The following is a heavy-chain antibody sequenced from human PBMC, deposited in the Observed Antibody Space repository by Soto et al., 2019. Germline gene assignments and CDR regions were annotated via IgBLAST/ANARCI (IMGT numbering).Heavy chain of an antibody. J-gene: IGHJ5*02. CDR2: INVGNGNT. CDR1: GYTFISYS. CDR3: ARDRWASGSRWLDP. D-gene: IGHD6-19*01. Sequence: QVQLVQSGAEEKKPGASVKVSCKASGYTFISYSMHWVRQAPGQRLEWMGWINVGNGNTKYSEKLKGRVTITIDTSACTGYLELNSLRYEDTAVYYCARDRWASGSRWLDPWGQGTLVTVSS. V-gene: IGHV1-3*05.